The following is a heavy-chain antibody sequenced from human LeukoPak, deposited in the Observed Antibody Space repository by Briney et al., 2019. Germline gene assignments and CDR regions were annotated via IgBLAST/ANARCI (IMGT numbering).Heavy chain of an antibody. CDR1: GGSISGYY. CDR2: IYNSGST. CDR3: ARGVVPGYDGVFGC. J-gene: IGHJ4*02. Sequence: SETLSLTCTVSGGSISGYYWSWIRQPPGKGLEWIGYIYNSGSTNYNPSLKSRVTISLDTSRNQFSLRLNSVTAADTAVYYCARGVVPGYDGVFGCWGQGTLVTVSS. D-gene: IGHD5-12*01. V-gene: IGHV4-59*12.